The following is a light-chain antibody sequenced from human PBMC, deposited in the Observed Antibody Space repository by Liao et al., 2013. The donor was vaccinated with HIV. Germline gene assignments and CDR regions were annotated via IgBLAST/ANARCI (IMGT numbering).Light chain of an antibody. CDR1: NLGTKS. V-gene: IGLV3-21*01. CDR2: YNS. CDR3: QVWDSSSDHYV. J-gene: IGLJ1*01. Sequence: SYVLTQPPSVSVAPGKTARITCGGYNLGTKSVHWYQQKPGQAPVLVIYYNSDRPSGIPARFLGSNSGNTATLTISRVEAGDEADYFCQVWDSSSDHYVFGSGTKVTVL.